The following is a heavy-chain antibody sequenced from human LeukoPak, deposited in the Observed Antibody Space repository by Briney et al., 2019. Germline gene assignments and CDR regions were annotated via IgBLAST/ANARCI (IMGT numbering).Heavy chain of an antibody. Sequence: PSETLSLTCTVSGGSISSYYWSWIRQPPGKGLEWIGYIYYSGSTNYNPSLKSRVTISVDTSKNQFSLKLSSVTAADTAVYYCARDSSGYYLAYAFDIWGQGTMVTVSS. V-gene: IGHV4-59*01. CDR1: GGSISSYY. D-gene: IGHD3-22*01. CDR3: ARDSSGYYLAYAFDI. J-gene: IGHJ3*02. CDR2: IYYSGST.